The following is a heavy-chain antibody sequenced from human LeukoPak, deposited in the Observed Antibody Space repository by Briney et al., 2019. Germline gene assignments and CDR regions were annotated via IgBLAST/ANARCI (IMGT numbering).Heavy chain of an antibody. CDR1: GFTFNSYS. V-gene: IGHV3-48*04. Sequence: PGGSLRLSCAGSGFTFNSYSINWVRQTPGKGLEWLSFINSDGNNIYYTDSVKGRFTISRDNAKQTLYLEMNNLRLDDTAIYYCATSRVFDYWGQGTLVTVSS. J-gene: IGHJ4*02. CDR2: INSDGNNI. CDR3: ATSRVFDY.